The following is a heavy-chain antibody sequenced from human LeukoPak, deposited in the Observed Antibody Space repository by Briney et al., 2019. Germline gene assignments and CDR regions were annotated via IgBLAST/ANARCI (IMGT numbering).Heavy chain of an antibody. V-gene: IGHV4-30-4*08. CDR1: GGSISSGDYY. D-gene: IGHD3-3*01. CDR3: ARDPGYDFWSGYPT. J-gene: IGHJ4*02. CDR2: IYYSGST. Sequence: PSETLSLTCTVSGGSISSGDYYWSWIRQPPGKGLEWIGYIYYSGSTYYNPSLKSRVTISVDTSKNQFSLKLSSVTAADTAVYYCARDPGYDFWSGYPTGGQGPLVTVSS.